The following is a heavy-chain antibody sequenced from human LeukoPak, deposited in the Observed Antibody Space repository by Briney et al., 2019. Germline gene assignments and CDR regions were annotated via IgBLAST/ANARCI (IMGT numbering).Heavy chain of an antibody. V-gene: IGHV3-7*01. CDR2: IKQDGSDK. Sequence: PSETLSLTCTVSGYSISSGYYWGWIQQPPGKGLEWVANIKQDGSDKYYVDSVKGRFTISRDNAKNSLYLQMNSLRVEDTAVYYCATFGAVFGPFGTMIPYWGQGTQVTVSS. D-gene: IGHD3-22*01. J-gene: IGHJ4*02. CDR1: GYSISSGYY. CDR3: ATFGAVFGPFGTMIPY.